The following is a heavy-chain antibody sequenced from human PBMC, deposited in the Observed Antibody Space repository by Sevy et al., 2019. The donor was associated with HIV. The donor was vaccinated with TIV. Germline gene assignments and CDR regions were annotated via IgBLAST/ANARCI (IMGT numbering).Heavy chain of an antibody. CDR3: VRGRYDASGYYVRGTDY. V-gene: IGHV3-20*04. Sequence: GSLRLSCVASGFTFKDYGMAWVRQGPGKGLEWVSSINWNGGRTGYGDSVKGRCTISRDNAKNSLYLQMNSLRAEDTALYYCVRGRYDASGYYVRGTDYWGQGTLVTVSS. CDR2: INWNGGRT. CDR1: GFTFKDYG. J-gene: IGHJ4*02. D-gene: IGHD3-22*01.